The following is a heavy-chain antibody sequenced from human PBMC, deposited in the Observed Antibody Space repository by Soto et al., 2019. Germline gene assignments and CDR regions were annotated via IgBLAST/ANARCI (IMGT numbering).Heavy chain of an antibody. D-gene: IGHD6-6*01. CDR2: INPSGGST. CDR3: ARTYSSSSDGNYYYGMDV. V-gene: IGHV1-46*01. J-gene: IGHJ6*02. CDR1: GYTFTSYY. Sequence: ASVKVSCKASGYTFTSYYMHWVRQAPGQGLEWMGIINPSGGSTSYAQKFQGRVTMTRDTSTSTVYMELSSLRSEDTAVYYCARTYSSSSDGNYYYGMDVWGQGNTVAVSS.